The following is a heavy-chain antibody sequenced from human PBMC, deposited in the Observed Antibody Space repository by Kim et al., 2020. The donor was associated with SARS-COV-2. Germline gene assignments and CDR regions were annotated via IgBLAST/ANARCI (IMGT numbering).Heavy chain of an antibody. CDR3: EKSHSSSHSNWFDP. V-gene: IGHV3-30*18. CDR1: GFTFSSYG. Sequence: GGSLRLSCAASGFTFSSYGMHWVRQAPGKGLEWVAVISYDGSNKYYADSVKGRFTISRDNSKNTLYLQMNSLRAEDTAVYYCEKSHSSSHSNWFDPWGQG. CDR2: ISYDGSNK. D-gene: IGHD6-6*01. J-gene: IGHJ5*02.